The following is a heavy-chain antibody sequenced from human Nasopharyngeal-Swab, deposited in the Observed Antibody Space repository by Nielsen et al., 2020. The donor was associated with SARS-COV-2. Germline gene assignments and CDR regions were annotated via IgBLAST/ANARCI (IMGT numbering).Heavy chain of an antibody. J-gene: IGHJ4*02. V-gene: IGHV1-18*01. CDR3: ARDVTTVTTPYFDY. CDR2: ISAYNGNT. CDR1: GYTFINYG. Sequence: ASVKVSCKASGYTFINYGISWVRQAPGQGLEWMGWISAYNGNTNYAQKLQGRVTMTTDTSTSTAYMELRSLRSDDTAVYYCARDVTTVTTPYFDYWVQGTLVTVSS. D-gene: IGHD4-17*01.